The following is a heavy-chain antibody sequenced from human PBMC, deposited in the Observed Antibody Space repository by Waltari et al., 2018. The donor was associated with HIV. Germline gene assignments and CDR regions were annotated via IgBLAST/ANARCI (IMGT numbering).Heavy chain of an antibody. CDR2: IYYSGST. D-gene: IGHD3-3*01. CDR3: ARDGGFLEWLFEWRFDY. J-gene: IGHJ4*02. V-gene: IGHV4-39*07. Sequence: QLQLQESGPGLVKPSETLSLTCTVSGGSIRSSSYYWGWIRKPPGKGLEWIGVIYYSGSTYYNLSLKSRVTISVDTSKNQFSLKLSSVTAADTAVYYCARDGGFLEWLFEWRFDYWGQGTLVTVSS. CDR1: GGSIRSSSYY.